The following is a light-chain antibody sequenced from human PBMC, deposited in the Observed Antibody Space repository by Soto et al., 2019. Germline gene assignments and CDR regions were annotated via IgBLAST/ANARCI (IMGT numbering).Light chain of an antibody. CDR1: QRVSRSY. CDR2: GVS. J-gene: IGKJ1*01. Sequence: EIVLTQSPGTLSLSPGERATLSCRASQRVSRSYLAWYQQKPGQAPRLLIYGVSTRAPGIPDRFRGSGSGTDFTLTITRLEPEDFAVYYCHQYGSSPRTFGQGTKVEIK. V-gene: IGKV3-20*01. CDR3: HQYGSSPRT.